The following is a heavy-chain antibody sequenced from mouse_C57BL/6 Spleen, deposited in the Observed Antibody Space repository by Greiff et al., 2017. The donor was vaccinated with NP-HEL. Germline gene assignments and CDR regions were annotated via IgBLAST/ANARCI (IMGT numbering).Heavy chain of an antibody. CDR2: INPSTGGT. Sequence: VQLQQSGPELVKPGASVKISCKASGYSFTGYYMNWVKQSPEKSLEWIGEINPSTGGTTYNQKFKDKATLTVDKSSSTAYMQLKSLTSEYSAVYYWARDSNYAGFDYWGQGTTLTVSS. D-gene: IGHD2-5*01. V-gene: IGHV1-42*01. CDR1: GYSFTGYY. J-gene: IGHJ2*01. CDR3: ARDSNYAGFDY.